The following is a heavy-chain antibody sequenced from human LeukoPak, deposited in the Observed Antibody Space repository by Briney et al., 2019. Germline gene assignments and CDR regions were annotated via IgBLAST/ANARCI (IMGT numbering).Heavy chain of an antibody. CDR3: ARAERLGYSSGWSDY. D-gene: IGHD6-19*01. CDR2: ISTYNGNT. J-gene: IGHJ4*02. CDR1: GYNFDRYG. Sequence: GASVKVSCQGSGYNFDRYGVSWVRQAPGQGLEWMGWISTYNGNTIYAQKFEGRVTVTTDTSANTAYMELRSLRSDDTAVYYCARAERLGYSSGWSDYWGQGTLVTVSS. V-gene: IGHV1-18*04.